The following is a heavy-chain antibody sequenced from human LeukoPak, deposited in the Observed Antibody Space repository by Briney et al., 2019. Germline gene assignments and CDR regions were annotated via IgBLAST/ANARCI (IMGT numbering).Heavy chain of an antibody. V-gene: IGHV3-23*01. D-gene: IGHD2-2*01. Sequence: GGSLRLSCAASGFTFSSYAMSWVRQAPGKGLEWVSAIGGSGGSTYYADSVKGRFTISRDNSKNTLYLQMNSLRAEDTAVYYCAKDRFCSSTSCYAIFDYWGQGTLVTVSS. CDR1: GFTFSSYA. CDR2: IGGSGGST. J-gene: IGHJ4*02. CDR3: AKDRFCSSTSCYAIFDY.